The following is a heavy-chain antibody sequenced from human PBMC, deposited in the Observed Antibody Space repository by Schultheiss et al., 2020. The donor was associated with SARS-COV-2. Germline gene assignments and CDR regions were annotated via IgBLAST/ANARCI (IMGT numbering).Heavy chain of an antibody. CDR2: ISAYNGNT. CDR1: GYTFTSYG. V-gene: IGHV1-18*01. CDR3: ARHLSSARYYYYGMDV. D-gene: IGHD6-19*01. J-gene: IGHJ6*02. Sequence: ASVKVSCKASGYTFTSYGISWVRQAPEQGLEWMGWISAYNGNTNYAQKLQGRVTMTTDTSTSTAYMELRSLRSDDTAVYYCARHLSSARYYYYGMDVWGQGTTVTVSS.